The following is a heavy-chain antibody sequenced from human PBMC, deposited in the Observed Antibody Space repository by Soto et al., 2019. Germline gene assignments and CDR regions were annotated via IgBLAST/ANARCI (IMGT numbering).Heavy chain of an antibody. J-gene: IGHJ6*03. CDR3: AREREGSYYHYYYYMDV. CDR2: ISSSGSTI. V-gene: IGHV3-48*03. CDR1: GFTFSSYE. D-gene: IGHD1-26*01. Sequence: GGSLRLSCAASGFTFSSYEMNWVRQAPGKGLEWVSYISSSGSTIYYADSVKGRFTISRDNAKNSLYLQMNSLRAEDTAVYYCAREREGSYYHYYYYMDVWGKGTTVTVSS.